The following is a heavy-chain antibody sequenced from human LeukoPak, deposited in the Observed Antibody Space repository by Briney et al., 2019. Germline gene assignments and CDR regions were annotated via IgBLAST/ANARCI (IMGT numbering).Heavy chain of an antibody. J-gene: IGHJ4*02. Sequence: GRSLRLSCAASGFTFDDYAMHWVRQVPGKGLEWVSGISRSSERIGYADSVKGRFTISRDNAKNSLSLQMNSLRAEDTALYYCAKGAFLEWLLYDFDYWGQGTLVTVSS. CDR2: ISRSSERI. V-gene: IGHV3-9*01. CDR1: GFTFDDYA. CDR3: AKGAFLEWLLYDFDY. D-gene: IGHD3-3*01.